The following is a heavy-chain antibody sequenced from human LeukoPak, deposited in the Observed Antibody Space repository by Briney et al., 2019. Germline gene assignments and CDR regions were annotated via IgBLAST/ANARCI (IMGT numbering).Heavy chain of an antibody. CDR3: ARDGSSTSPQFDY. J-gene: IGHJ4*02. D-gene: IGHD2-2*01. Sequence: KPGGSLRLSCAASGFTFSSYSMNWVRQAPGKGLEWVSSISSSSSYIYYADSVKGRFTISRDNAKNSLYLQMNSLRTEDTAVYYCARDGSSTSPQFDYWGQGTLVTVSS. CDR1: GFTFSSYS. V-gene: IGHV3-21*01. CDR2: ISSSSSYI.